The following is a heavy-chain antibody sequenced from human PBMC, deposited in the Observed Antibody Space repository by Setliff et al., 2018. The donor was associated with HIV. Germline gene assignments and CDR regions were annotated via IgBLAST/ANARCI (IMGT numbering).Heavy chain of an antibody. CDR3: ARVAWYYSFWSGLGDAFDI. CDR1: GYTFTSYG. J-gene: IGHJ3*02. CDR2: ISAYSGNT. V-gene: IGHV1-18*01. Sequence: ASVKVSCKASGYTFTSYGISWVRQAPGQGLEWMGRISAYSGNTNYAQKLQGRVTMTTDTSTSTAYMELRSLRSDDTAVYYCARVAWYYSFWSGLGDAFDIWGQGTMVTVS. D-gene: IGHD3-3*01.